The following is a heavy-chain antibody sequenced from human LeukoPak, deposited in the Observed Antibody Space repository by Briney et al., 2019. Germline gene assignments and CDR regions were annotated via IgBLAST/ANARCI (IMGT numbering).Heavy chain of an antibody. J-gene: IGHJ6*02. CDR2: ISSSSSYI. V-gene: IGHV3-21*01. D-gene: IGHD6-13*01. CDR1: GFTFSSYS. Sequence: PGGSLRLSCAASGFTFSSYSMNWVRQAPGKGLEWVSSISSSSSYIYYADSAKGRFTISRDNARNSLYLQMNSLRAEDTAVYYCAREVDSSSWSTYYYYYGMDVWGQGTTVTVSS. CDR3: AREVDSSSWSTYYYYYGMDV.